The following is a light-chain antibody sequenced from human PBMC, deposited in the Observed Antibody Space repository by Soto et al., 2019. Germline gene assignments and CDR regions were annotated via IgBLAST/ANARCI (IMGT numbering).Light chain of an antibody. J-gene: IGKJ1*01. Sequence: IVLTQSPGTLSLSPGERATLSCRASQSVSGSSLAWYQQKPGQAPRGLIFGASIRATGIPDRFSGSGSGTDFTLTISGLEPEDFAVYYCQQYGSSPSTFGQGTKG. CDR2: GAS. CDR1: QSVSGSS. CDR3: QQYGSSPST. V-gene: IGKV3-20*01.